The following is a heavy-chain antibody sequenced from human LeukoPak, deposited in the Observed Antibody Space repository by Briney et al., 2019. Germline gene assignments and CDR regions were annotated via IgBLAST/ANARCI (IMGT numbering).Heavy chain of an antibody. CDR3: AKVVEWELLRSCFDY. CDR1: GFTFSSYA. J-gene: IGHJ4*02. D-gene: IGHD1-26*01. Sequence: GGSLRLSCAASGFTFSSYAMSWVRQAPGKGLEWVSAISGSGGSTHYADSVKGRFTISRDNSKNTLYLQMNSLRAEDTAVYYCAKVVEWELLRSCFDYWGQGTLVTVSS. V-gene: IGHV3-23*01. CDR2: ISGSGGST.